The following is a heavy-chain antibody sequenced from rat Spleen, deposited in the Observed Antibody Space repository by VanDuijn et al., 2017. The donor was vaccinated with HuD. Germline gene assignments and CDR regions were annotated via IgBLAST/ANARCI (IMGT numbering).Heavy chain of an antibody. CDR3: ARAGYLRDWYFDF. Sequence: EVQLVESGGGLVQPGRSLKLSCAASGFTFSDYAMAWVRQAPKKGLEWVATIIYDGSSTYYRDSVKGRFIISRDNAKSTLYLQMDSLRSEDSATYYCARAGYLRDWYFDFWGPGTMVTVSS. CDR2: IIYDGSST. V-gene: IGHV5-17*01. CDR1: GFTFSDYA. D-gene: IGHD2-2*01. J-gene: IGHJ1*01.